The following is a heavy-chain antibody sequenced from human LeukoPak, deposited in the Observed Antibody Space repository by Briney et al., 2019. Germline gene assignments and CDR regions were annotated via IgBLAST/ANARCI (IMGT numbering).Heavy chain of an antibody. J-gene: IGHJ4*02. D-gene: IGHD5-12*01. V-gene: IGHV3-7*01. CDR2: IKQDGSEK. Sequence: GGSLRLSCAASGFTFSSYWMSWVRQAPGKGREWVANIKQDGSEKYYVDSVKGRFTISRENAKNSLYLQMNSLRAEDTAVYYCARPPGRDGYNRYDHWGQGTLVTVSS. CDR1: GFTFSSYW. CDR3: ARPPGRDGYNRYDH.